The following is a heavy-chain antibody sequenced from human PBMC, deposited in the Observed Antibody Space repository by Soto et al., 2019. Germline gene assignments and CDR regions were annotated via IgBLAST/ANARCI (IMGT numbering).Heavy chain of an antibody. CDR3: ARGSVAATVIPPAMDFQH. D-gene: IGHD2-21*02. J-gene: IGHJ1*01. CDR2: IGGSGYT. CDR1: GFTFSDYY. Sequence: PGGSLRLSCAASGFTFSDYYRSWIRQSPGEGLEWIAYIGGSGYTKYADSVKGRFTISRDNAKNSLYLQMNSLRVEDTAIYYCARGSVAATVIPPAMDFQHWGQATLVTVSS. V-gene: IGHV3-11*05.